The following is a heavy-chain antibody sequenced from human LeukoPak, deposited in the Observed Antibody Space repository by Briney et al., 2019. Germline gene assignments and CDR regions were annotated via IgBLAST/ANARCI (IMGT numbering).Heavy chain of an antibody. D-gene: IGHD1-26*01. CDR2: INPNSGGT. J-gene: IGHJ4*02. Sequence: GASVKVSCKASGYTFTGYYMHWVRQAPGQGLEWMGWINPNSGGTNYAQKFQGRVTMTRDTSISTAYMELSRLRSDDTAAYYCASLITSGIVGATTGDYWGQGTLVTVSS. CDR1: GYTFTGYY. CDR3: ASLITSGIVGATTGDY. V-gene: IGHV1-2*02.